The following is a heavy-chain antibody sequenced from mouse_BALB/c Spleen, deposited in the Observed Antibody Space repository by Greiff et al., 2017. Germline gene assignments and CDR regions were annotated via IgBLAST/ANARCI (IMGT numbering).Heavy chain of an antibody. D-gene: IGHD2-3*01. CDR3: ARYDGYFDY. CDR1: GFTFSSFG. J-gene: IGHJ2*01. V-gene: IGHV5-17*02. CDR2: ISSGSSTI. Sequence: DVHLVESGGGLVQPGGSRKLSCAASGFTFSSFGMHWVRQAPEKGLEWVAYISSGSSTIYYADTVKGRFTISRDNPKNTLFLQMTSLRSEDTAMYYCARYDGYFDYWGQGTTLTVSS.